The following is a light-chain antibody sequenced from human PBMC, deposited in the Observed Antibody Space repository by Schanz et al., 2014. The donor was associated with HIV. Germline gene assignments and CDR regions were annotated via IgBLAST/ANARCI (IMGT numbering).Light chain of an antibody. Sequence: QSALTQPRSVSGSPGQSITISCTGTSSDVGGYSYVSWYQQHPGKAPKLMIYDVSNRPSGVSNRFSGSKSDNTASLTISGLQPEDEADYYCISYTSDTVLFGGGTKLTVL. CDR2: DVS. J-gene: IGLJ2*01. CDR3: ISYTSDTVL. V-gene: IGLV2-14*03. CDR1: SSDVGGYSY.